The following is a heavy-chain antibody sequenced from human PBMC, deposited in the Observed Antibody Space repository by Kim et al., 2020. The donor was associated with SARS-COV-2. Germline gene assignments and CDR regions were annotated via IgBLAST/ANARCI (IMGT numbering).Heavy chain of an antibody. CDR2: ISWNSGSI. V-gene: IGHV3-9*01. CDR1: GFTFDDYA. CDR3: AKDLEVDYGDYVYAFDI. D-gene: IGHD4-17*01. J-gene: IGHJ3*02. Sequence: GGSLRLSCAASGFTFDDYAMHWVRQAPGKGLEWVAGISWNSGSIGYADSVKGRFTISRDNAKNSLYLQMNSLRAEDTALYYCAKDLEVDYGDYVYAFDIWGQGTMVTVSS.